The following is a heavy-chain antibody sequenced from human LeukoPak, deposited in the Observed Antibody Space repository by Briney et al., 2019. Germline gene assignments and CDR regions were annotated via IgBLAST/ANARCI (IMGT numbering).Heavy chain of an antibody. CDR2: IYSGGST. V-gene: IGHV3-53*01. CDR3: ARELTRSSGLGAFDI. CDR1: GFTVSSNY. J-gene: IGHJ3*02. D-gene: IGHD3-22*01. Sequence: PGGSLRLSCAASGFTVSSNYMSWVRQAPGKGLEWVSVIYSGGSTYYADSVKGRFTITRDSSKNTLYLQMNSLRAEDTAVYYCARELTRSSGLGAFDIWGQGTMVTVSS.